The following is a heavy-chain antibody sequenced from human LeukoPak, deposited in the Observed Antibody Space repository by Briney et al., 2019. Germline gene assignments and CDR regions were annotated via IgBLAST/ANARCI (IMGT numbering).Heavy chain of an antibody. Sequence: PGGSLRLSCAASRFTFSNYAMHWVRQAPGKGLEWVAVISYDGSNKYYADSVKGRFSISRDSSKNTLYLQMNSLRVEDTAVYYCAKYAPPTTALTRFFDDWGQGTLVTVSS. D-gene: IGHD4-17*01. CDR2: ISYDGSNK. CDR1: RFTFSNYA. CDR3: AKYAPPTTALTRFFDD. V-gene: IGHV3-30-3*02. J-gene: IGHJ4*02.